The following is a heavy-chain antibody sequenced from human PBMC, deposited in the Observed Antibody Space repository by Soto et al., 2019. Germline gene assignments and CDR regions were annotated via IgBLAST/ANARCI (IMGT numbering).Heavy chain of an antibody. Sequence: QATGQGLEWMGWMNPNSGNTGYAQKFQGIVTMTRNTSISTAYMELSSLRSEDTAVYYCASAKHYYGSGSSIGDYWGQGTLVTVSS. J-gene: IGHJ4*02. CDR2: MNPNSGNT. CDR3: ASAKHYYGSGSSIGDY. D-gene: IGHD3-10*01. V-gene: IGHV1-8*01.